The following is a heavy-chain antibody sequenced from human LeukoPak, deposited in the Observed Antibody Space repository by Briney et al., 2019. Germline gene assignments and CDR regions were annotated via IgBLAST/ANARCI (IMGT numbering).Heavy chain of an antibody. CDR2: INPSGGIT. J-gene: IGHJ6*02. D-gene: IGHD3-10*01. V-gene: IGHV1-46*01. CDR1: GYTFTSYY. CDR3: ARDSGNFHYDMDV. Sequence: ASVKASCKASGYTFTSYYIHWVRQAPGQGLEWMGVINPSGGITNYAQKFQGRVTLTRDTSTSTVGMELSGLRSEDTAVYYCARDSGNFHYDMDVWGQGTTVIVSS.